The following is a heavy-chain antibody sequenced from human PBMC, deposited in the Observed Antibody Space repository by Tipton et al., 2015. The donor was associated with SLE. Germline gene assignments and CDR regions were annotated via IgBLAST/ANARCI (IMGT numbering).Heavy chain of an antibody. D-gene: IGHD5-18*01. CDR1: GGSVSSSSKY. V-gene: IGHV4-39*07. CDR2: IYYTGNTT. Sequence: LRLSCTVSGGSVSSSSKYWAWIRQPPGKGLEWIGSIYYTGNTTYYNSFLKSRVTMSVDTSKNQFSLRLTSVIAADTAVHYCARLHGYSYGLNWFDPWGQGTLISVSS. CDR3: ARLHGYSYGLNWFDP. J-gene: IGHJ5*02.